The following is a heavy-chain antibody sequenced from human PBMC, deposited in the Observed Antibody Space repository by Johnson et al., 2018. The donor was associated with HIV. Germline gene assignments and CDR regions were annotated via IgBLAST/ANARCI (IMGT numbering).Heavy chain of an antibody. Sequence: VQLVESGGALVQPGGSLGLSCAVSGFTFSSNDMKWVRQAPGKGLEWVSPISGSDHSTYYADSVRGRFTISRDNSKNTLFLQMNSLRAEDTAVYYCARGGNNHAFDIWGQGTMVTVSS. V-gene: IGHV3-23*04. CDR2: ISGSDHST. CDR3: ARGGNNHAFDI. CDR1: GFTFSSND. J-gene: IGHJ3*02. D-gene: IGHD5-24*01.